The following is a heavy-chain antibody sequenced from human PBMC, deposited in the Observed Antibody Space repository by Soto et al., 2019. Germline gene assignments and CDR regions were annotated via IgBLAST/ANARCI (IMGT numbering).Heavy chain of an antibody. CDR3: ARSWVTGKGGIDG. V-gene: IGHV1-18*01. Sequence: QVQLVQSGAEVKKPGASVKVSCKASGYTFTSYGLSWVRQAPGQGLEWMGWISGYTGNTNYAQKFQGRVTMTTDTTTNTAYLDLWTLISDDTAVYYCARSWVTGKGGIDGWGKGTTVTVSS. D-gene: IGHD3-16*01. CDR1: GYTFTSYG. J-gene: IGHJ6*04. CDR2: ISGYTGNT.